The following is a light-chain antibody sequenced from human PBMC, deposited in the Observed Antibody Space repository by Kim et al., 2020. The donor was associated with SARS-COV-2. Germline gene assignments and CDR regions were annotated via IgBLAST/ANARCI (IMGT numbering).Light chain of an antibody. V-gene: IGKV3-15*01. J-gene: IGKJ1*01. CDR3: QQSNNWPRT. CDR1: QSVGSD. CDR2: GAS. Sequence: VSPGERATLSCRASQSVGSDIGWYQQKPGQAPRLTIYGASTRATGVPARFSGSGSGEEFPLTSSSLQSEDFEVYYCQQSNNWPRTFGQGTKVDIK.